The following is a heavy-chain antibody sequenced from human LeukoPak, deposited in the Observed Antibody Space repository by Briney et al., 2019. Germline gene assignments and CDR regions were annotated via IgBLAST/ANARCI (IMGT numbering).Heavy chain of an antibody. CDR1: GFTFSDYY. D-gene: IGHD2-21*02. V-gene: IGHV3-11*01. J-gene: IGHJ4*02. CDR2: ISDSGSTK. Sequence: GGSLRLSCAASGFTFSDYYMNWIRQAPGKGLERVSYISDSGSTKYYADSVKGRFTISRDNAKNSLYLQMDSLRVEDTAIYYCARELAVVVVTATTDYWGQGTLVTVSS. CDR3: ARELAVVVVTATTDY.